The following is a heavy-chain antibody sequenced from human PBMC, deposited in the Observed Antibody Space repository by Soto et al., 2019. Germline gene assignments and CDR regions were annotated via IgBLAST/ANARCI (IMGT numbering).Heavy chain of an antibody. CDR2: ISGRGDDT. CDR3: AKGSCSGGSCFRFDY. CDR1: GFTFTAYA. J-gene: IGHJ4*02. Sequence: EVQLLESGGGLVQPGGSLRLSCAASGFTFTAYAMSWVRQAPGKGLEWISIISGRGDDTNYADSVKGRFTISRDNSKNTVDLQMNSLRAEDTAIYYCAKGSCSGGSCFRFDYWGQGTLVTVSS. D-gene: IGHD2-15*01. V-gene: IGHV3-23*01.